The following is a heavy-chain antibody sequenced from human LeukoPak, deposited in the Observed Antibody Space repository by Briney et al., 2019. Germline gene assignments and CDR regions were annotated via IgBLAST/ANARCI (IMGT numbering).Heavy chain of an antibody. J-gene: IGHJ4*02. CDR3: ARTGIWYYYFDY. D-gene: IGHD6-13*01. CDR1: GGSISTYY. Sequence: SETLSLTCSVSGGSISTYYWTWIRQPPGKGLEWIGYIYYSGSTDYNPSLKSRVTISVDTSKNQFSLKLSSVTAADTAVYYCARTGIWYYYFDYWGQGTLVTVSS. V-gene: IGHV4-59*01. CDR2: IYYSGST.